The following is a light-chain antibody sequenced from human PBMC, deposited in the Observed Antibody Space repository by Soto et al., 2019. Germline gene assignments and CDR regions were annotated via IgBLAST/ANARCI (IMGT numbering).Light chain of an antibody. J-gene: IGLJ3*02. V-gene: IGLV2-14*01. CDR2: EVT. CDR3: SSFTNSILV. CDR1: TSDVGSHNF. Sequence: QSALTKPASVSGSPGQSITISCTGTTSDVGSHNFVSWYQQLPGKAPKLLIYEVTNRPSGTSNRFSGSKSGNTASLTISGLQAEDEADYYCSSFTNSILVFGGGTKLTVL.